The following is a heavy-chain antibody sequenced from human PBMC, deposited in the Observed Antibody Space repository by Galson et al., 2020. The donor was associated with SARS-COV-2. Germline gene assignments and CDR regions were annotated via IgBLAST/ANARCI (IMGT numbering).Heavy chain of an antibody. J-gene: IGHJ3*02. CDR1: GGSISSGSYY. CDR2: IHSTGST. D-gene: IGHD3-22*01. V-gene: IGHV4-61*02. Sequence: SETLSLTCTVSGGSISSGSYYWSWTRQPAGKELEWIGRIHSTGSTNYNPSLKSRVTISVDTSKNQFSLRLSSVTAADTAVYYCARSHVSSGNALDIWGQGTMVTVSS. CDR3: ARSHVSSGNALDI.